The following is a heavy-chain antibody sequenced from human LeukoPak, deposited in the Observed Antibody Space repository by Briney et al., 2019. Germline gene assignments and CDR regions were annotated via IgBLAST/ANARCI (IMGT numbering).Heavy chain of an antibody. J-gene: IGHJ6*04. V-gene: IGHV3-49*04. CDR1: GFTFRDYY. Sequence: PGRSLRLSCAASGFTFRDYYMSWVRQAPGKGLEWVGSIRSKAYGGTTEYAASVKGRFTISRDDSKSIAYLQMNSLITEDTAVYYCSRADYYGSGSPISLDVWGKGTTVTVSS. CDR3: SRADYYGSGSPISLDV. D-gene: IGHD3-10*01. CDR2: IRSKAYGGTT.